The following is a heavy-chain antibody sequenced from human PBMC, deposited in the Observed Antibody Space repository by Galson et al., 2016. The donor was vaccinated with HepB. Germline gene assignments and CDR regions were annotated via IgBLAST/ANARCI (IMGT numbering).Heavy chain of an antibody. CDR3: ARDDSGGWYGFHYGMDV. CDR1: GASISGYY. V-gene: IGHV4-59*01. D-gene: IGHD6-19*01. CDR2: IYYSGRT. J-gene: IGHJ6*02. Sequence: SETLSLTCTVPGASISGYYLSWIRQPPGKGLEWNGYIYYSGRTNYNPSLKSRVTISVDTSKNQFSLKLSPVTAADTAVYYCARDDSGGWYGFHYGMDVWGQGTTVTVSS.